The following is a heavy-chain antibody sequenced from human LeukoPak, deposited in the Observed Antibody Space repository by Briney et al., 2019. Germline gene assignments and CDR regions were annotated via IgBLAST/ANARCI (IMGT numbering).Heavy chain of an antibody. V-gene: IGHV1-18*01. J-gene: IGHJ3*02. CDR3: ARDRGASFAFDI. D-gene: IGHD4/OR15-4a*01. CDR1: GYTFTSYG. Sequence: ASVKVSCKASGYTFTSYGISWVRQAPGQGLEWMGWISPYNGNTNYAQKLQCRDTMTTDTSTSTAYMELRSLRSDDTAVYYCARDRGASFAFDIWGQRTMVTVSS. CDR2: ISPYNGNT.